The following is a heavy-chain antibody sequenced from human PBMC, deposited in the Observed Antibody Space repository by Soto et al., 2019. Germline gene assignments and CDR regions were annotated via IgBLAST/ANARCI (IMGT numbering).Heavy chain of an antibody. J-gene: IGHJ4*02. D-gene: IGHD3-3*01. CDR1: XXXXXXXG. V-gene: IGHV3-30*18. CDR2: ISSDGSDK. CDR3: AKGSEVPRQELAY. Sequence: QVQLVESGGGXXXXGRXXXXSCAASXXXXXXXGMHXXXQAPGKGLEWVAAISSDGSDKYYSESVKGRFTISRDNSKNPLFLLMKSLRVEDTAVYYCAKGSEVPRQELAYWGQGTLATVSS.